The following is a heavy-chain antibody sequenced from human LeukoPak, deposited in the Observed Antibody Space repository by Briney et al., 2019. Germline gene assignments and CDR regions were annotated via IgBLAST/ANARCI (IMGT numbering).Heavy chain of an antibody. D-gene: IGHD3-22*01. CDR3: ARPMTDSSGYYYDAFDI. J-gene: IGHJ3*02. V-gene: IGHV4-61*01. CDR1: GGSVSIGTYY. Sequence: SETLSLTCTVSGGSVSIGTYYWSWIRQPPGKGMEWIGYIFYSGTTNYSPSLKSRVTISVDTSKNQFSLKLSSVTAADTAVYYCARPMTDSSGYYYDAFDIWGQGTMVTVSS. CDR2: IFYSGTT.